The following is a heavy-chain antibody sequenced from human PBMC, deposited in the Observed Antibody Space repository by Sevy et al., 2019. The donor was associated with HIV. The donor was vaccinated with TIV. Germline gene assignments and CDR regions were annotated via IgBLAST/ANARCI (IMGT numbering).Heavy chain of an antibody. Sequence: GGSLRLSCAASGITFSSYSMNWVRQAPGKGLEWVSSISRNSDYKYYADSVKGRFTISRDNAKNALYLQINSLRAEDTAVYYCARDPHHYGDYIDYWGQGTLVTVSS. V-gene: IGHV3-21*01. D-gene: IGHD4-17*01. CDR2: ISRNSDYK. CDR3: ARDPHHYGDYIDY. CDR1: GITFSSYS. J-gene: IGHJ4*02.